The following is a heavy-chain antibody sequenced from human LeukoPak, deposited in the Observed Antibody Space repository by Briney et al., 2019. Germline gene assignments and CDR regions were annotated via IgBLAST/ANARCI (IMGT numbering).Heavy chain of an antibody. D-gene: IGHD1-26*01. J-gene: IGHJ3*02. Sequence: ASVKVSCKASGGTFSSYAISWVRQAPGQGLEWMGGIIPIFGTANYAQKFQGRVTITADGSTSTAYMELSSLRSEDTAVYYCASIYSGSFNDAFDIWGQGTMVTVSS. CDR2: IIPIFGTA. CDR3: ASIYSGSFNDAFDI. V-gene: IGHV1-69*13. CDR1: GGTFSSYA.